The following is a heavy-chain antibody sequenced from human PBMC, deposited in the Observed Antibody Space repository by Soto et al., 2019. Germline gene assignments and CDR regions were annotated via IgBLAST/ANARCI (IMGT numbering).Heavy chain of an antibody. CDR2: MNPNSVNT. V-gene: IGHV1-8*01. CDR1: GYTFTSYD. D-gene: IGHD2-2*01. CDR3: ATAYCSSTSCYPGPYYYYYYGMDV. J-gene: IGHJ6*02. Sequence: ASVKVCCKASGYTFTSYDINWVRQATGQVLEWMGWMNPNSVNTGYAQKCQGRVTMTRNTSISTAYMELSSLRSEDTAVYYCATAYCSSTSCYPGPYYYYYYGMDVWGQGTTVTVSS.